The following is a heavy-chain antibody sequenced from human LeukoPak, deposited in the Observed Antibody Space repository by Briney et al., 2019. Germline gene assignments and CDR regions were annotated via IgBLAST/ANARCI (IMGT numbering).Heavy chain of an antibody. CDR1: GYSSTNYW. CDR2: IYPRDSDT. J-gene: IGHJ4*02. Sequence: GESLKISCKGSGYSSTNYWIGWVRQMPGKGLEWMGIIYPRDSDTRYSPSFQGQVTISADKSISTAYLQWSSLKASDTAMYYCARHSDFWSGYLLDYWGQGTLVTVSS. CDR3: ARHSDFWSGYLLDY. D-gene: IGHD3-3*01. V-gene: IGHV5-51*01.